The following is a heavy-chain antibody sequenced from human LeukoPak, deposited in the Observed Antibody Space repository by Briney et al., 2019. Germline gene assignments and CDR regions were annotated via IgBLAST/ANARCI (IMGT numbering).Heavy chain of an antibody. D-gene: IGHD2-2*01. CDR1: GGSISSYY. Sequence: SETLSLTCTVSGGSISSYYWGWIRQPPGKGLEWIGYIYYSGSTNYNPSLKSRVTMSVDTSKNQFSLKLSSVTAADTAVYYCARESQITYCSSTSCPFDYWGQGTLVTVSS. V-gene: IGHV4-59*12. J-gene: IGHJ4*02. CDR3: ARESQITYCSSTSCPFDY. CDR2: IYYSGST.